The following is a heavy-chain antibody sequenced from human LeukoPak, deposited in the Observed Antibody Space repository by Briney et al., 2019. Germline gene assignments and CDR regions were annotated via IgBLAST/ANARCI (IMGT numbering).Heavy chain of an antibody. CDR1: GFNFGIYA. CDR2: IRTQSDGGTT. J-gene: IGHJ5*02. V-gene: IGHV3-49*03. Sequence: GGSLRLSCAASGFNFGIYAMTWFRQAPGKGLEWVGFIRTQSDGGTTEYAASVKGRFTISRDDSKSVAYLQMSSLKTEDTGVYHCTRGLVASWGLGTLVTVSS. CDR3: TRGLVAS. D-gene: IGHD5-12*01.